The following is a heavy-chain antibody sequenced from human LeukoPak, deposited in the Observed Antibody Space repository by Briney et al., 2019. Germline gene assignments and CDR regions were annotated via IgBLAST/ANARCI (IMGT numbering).Heavy chain of an antibody. CDR2: ISSDGSST. D-gene: IGHD3-3*01. V-gene: IGHV3-74*01. Sequence: GGSLRLSCAASGFTFSSYWMHWVRQAPGKGLVWVSRISSDGSSTSYADSVKGRFTISRDNAKNTLYLQMNSLRAEDTAVYYCARDRSGYFQNWGQGTLVTVSS. J-gene: IGHJ1*01. CDR3: ARDRSGYFQN. CDR1: GFTFSSYW.